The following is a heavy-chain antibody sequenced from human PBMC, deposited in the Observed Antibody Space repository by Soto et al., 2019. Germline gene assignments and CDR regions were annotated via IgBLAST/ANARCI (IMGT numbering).Heavy chain of an antibody. CDR3: ARDAGVCWTITMISANWYFDL. Sequence: QVQLVQSGAEVKKPGASVKVSCKASGYTFTSYGISWVRQAPGQGLEWMGWISAYNGNTNYAQKLQGRVTMTTDTPTSAAYMELRSLRSDDTAVYYCARDAGVCWTITMISANWYFDLWGRGTLVTVS. J-gene: IGHJ2*01. CDR1: GYTFTSYG. V-gene: IGHV1-18*04. D-gene: IGHD3-22*01. CDR2: ISAYNGNT.